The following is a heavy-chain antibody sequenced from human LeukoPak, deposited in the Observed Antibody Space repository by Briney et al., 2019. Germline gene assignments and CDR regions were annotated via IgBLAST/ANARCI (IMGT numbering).Heavy chain of an antibody. V-gene: IGHV3-73*01. CDR3: MGNYYGSGSYADFDY. CDR2: IRSTANGYAT. J-gene: IGHJ4*02. Sequence: GGSLRLSCAASGFTFSIYGMHWVRQASGKGLEWVGRIRSTANGYATAYAASVKGRFTISRDDSKNTAYLQMDSLKTEDTAVYYCMGNYYGSGSYADFDYWGQGTLVTVSS. D-gene: IGHD3-10*01. CDR1: GFTFSIYG.